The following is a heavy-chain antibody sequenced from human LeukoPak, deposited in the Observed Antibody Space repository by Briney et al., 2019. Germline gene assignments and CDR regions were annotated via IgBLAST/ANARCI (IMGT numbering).Heavy chain of an antibody. D-gene: IGHD4/OR15-4a*01. CDR2: ISAYNGNA. CDR1: GYTFTSYG. Sequence: GASVKVSCKASGYTFTSYGISWVRQVPGQGLEWMGWISAYNGNANYAQKLQGRVTITTDTSTSTAYMELRSLRSEDTAVYFCARDMNTMVITLRSYFHNWGQGTRFTVSS. J-gene: IGHJ4*02. V-gene: IGHV1-18*01. CDR3: ARDMNTMVITLRSYFHN.